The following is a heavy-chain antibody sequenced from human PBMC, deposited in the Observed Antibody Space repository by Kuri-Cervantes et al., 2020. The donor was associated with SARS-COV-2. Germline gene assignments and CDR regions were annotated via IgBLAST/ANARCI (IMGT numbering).Heavy chain of an antibody. CDR2: ISGSGEIT. Sequence: GESLKISCAASGFAFSNYAMSWVRQAPGKGLEWVLGISGSGEITYYADSEKGRFTISRDNSKNTLYLQMNSLRAEDTAVYYCAKAESGSSNPYFDSWGQGTLVTVSS. V-gene: IGHV3-23*01. CDR3: AKAESGSSNPYFDS. D-gene: IGHD5-12*01. J-gene: IGHJ4*02. CDR1: GFAFSNYA.